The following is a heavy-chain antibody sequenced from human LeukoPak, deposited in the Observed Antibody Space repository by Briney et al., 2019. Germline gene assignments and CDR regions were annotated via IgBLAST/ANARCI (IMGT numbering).Heavy chain of an antibody. Sequence: GGSLRLSCAASGFTFSSYGMHWVRQAPGKGLEWVAVIWYDGSNKYYADSVKGRFTISRDNSKNTLYLQMNSLRAEDTAVYYCAKDNTIFGVVIANYFDYWGQGNLVTVSS. CDR3: AKDNTIFGVVIANYFDY. V-gene: IGHV3-33*06. J-gene: IGHJ4*02. CDR1: GFTFSSYG. CDR2: IWYDGSNK. D-gene: IGHD3-3*01.